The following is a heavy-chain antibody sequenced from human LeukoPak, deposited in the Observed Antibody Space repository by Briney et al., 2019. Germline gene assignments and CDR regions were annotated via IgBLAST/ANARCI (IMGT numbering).Heavy chain of an antibody. CDR2: MSSGSRYI. D-gene: IGHD2-15*01. CDR3: ARDRPTGASRVFVVQ. CDR1: GFSFRTYA. V-gene: IGHV3-21*06. J-gene: IGHJ4*02. Sequence: GGSLTLSCRASGFSFRTYAMTWVRHATGKGLEWISSMSSGSRYIYYADSVRGRFTISRDNTKNSLYLLMNNLRAEDTAIYYCARDRPTGASRVFVVQWGQGTPVTVSS.